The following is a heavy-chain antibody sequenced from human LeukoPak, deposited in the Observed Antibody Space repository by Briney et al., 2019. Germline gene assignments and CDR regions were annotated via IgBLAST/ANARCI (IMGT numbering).Heavy chain of an antibody. CDR2: ISSSSSYI. V-gene: IGHV3-21*01. J-gene: IGHJ3*02. D-gene: IGHD3-22*01. Sequence: PGGSLRLSCAASGFTFSSYSMNWVRQAPGKGLEWVSSISSSSSYIYYADSVKGRFTISRDNAKNSLYLQMNSLRAEDTAVYYCARAPTYDSSGYYLVDAFDIWGQGTMVTVSS. CDR1: GFTFSSYS. CDR3: ARAPTYDSSGYYLVDAFDI.